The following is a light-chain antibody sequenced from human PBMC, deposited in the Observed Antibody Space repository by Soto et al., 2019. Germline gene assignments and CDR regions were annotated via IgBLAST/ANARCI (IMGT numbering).Light chain of an antibody. CDR3: QHRANWPLT. V-gene: IGKV3-11*01. CDR1: QSISTN. CDR2: DAS. J-gene: IGKJ4*01. Sequence: ETLMTQSPANLSLSPGETATLSCRARQSISTNLAWYQQKLGQAPRLLIYDASNRATGIPARFSGSGSGTDFTLTISSLEPEDFALYYCQHRANWPLTFGGGTKVDIK.